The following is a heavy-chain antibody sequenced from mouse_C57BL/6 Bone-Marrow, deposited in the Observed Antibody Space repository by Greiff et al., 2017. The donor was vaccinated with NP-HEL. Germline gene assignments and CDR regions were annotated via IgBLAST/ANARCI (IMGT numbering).Heavy chain of an antibody. Sequence: EVQRVESGGGLVKPGGSLKLSCAASGFTFSDYGMHWVRQAPEKGLEWVAYISSGSSTIYYADTVKGRFTISRDNAKNTLFLQMTSLRSGDTAMYYCAAGRYDYVDYWGQGTTLTVSS. V-gene: IGHV5-17*01. CDR2: ISSGSSTI. CDR3: AAGRYDYVDY. D-gene: IGHD2-4*01. CDR1: GFTFSDYG. J-gene: IGHJ2*01.